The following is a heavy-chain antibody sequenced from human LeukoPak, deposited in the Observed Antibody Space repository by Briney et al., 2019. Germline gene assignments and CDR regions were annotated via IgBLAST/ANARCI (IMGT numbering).Heavy chain of an antibody. V-gene: IGHV1-18*01. CDR3: ARDVKIYYDSSGYHY. D-gene: IGHD3-22*01. J-gene: IGHJ4*02. CDR2: ISAYNGNT. CDR1: GYTFTSYG. Sequence: ASVKVSCKASGYTFTSYGISWVRQAPGQGLEWMGWISAYNGNTNYAQKLQGRVTMTTDTSTSTAYMELRSLRSDDTAVYYCARDVKIYYDSSGYHYWGQGTLVTVSS.